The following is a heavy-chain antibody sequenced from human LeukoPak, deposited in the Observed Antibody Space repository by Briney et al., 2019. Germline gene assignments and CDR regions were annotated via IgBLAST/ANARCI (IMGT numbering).Heavy chain of an antibody. CDR1: GGSISSGGYY. D-gene: IGHD4-11*01. V-gene: IGHV4-31*03. Sequence: TLSLTCTVSGGSISSGGYYWSWIRQHPGKGLEWIGYTYYSGSTYYNPSLKSRVTISVDTSKNQFSLKLSSVTAADTAVYYCARYLLKYSNYVGYYYCYGMDVWGQGTTVTVSS. CDR2: TYYSGST. J-gene: IGHJ6*02. CDR3: ARYLLKYSNYVGYYYCYGMDV.